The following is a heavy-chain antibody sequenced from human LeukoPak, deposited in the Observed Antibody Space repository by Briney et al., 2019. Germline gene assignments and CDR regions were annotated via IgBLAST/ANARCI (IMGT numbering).Heavy chain of an antibody. D-gene: IGHD3-3*01. CDR3: AKEVRDFWSGYYPDY. V-gene: IGHV3-23*01. CDR2: ISASGP. CDR1: RFTFSRLA. Sequence: GGSLRLSCAASRFTFSRLAMTWVRQAPGKGLEWVSTISASGPYYADAVRGRFTISRDNSRNTLSLQMDSLRAEDTAVYYCAKEVRDFWSGYYPDYWGQGTLVTVSS. J-gene: IGHJ4*02.